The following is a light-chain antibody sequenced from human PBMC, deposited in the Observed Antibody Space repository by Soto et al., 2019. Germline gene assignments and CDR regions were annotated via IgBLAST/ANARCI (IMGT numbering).Light chain of an antibody. CDR2: GST. CDR3: QSYDSSLGGNYV. V-gene: IGLV1-40*01. Sequence: QAVVAQPPSVSGAPGQSVTISCTGSSSNIGAGYDAHWFQQVPGTAPKLLIYGSTNRPSGVPDRFSGSKSGTSASLAITGLQAEDEADYYCQSYDSSLGGNYVFGTGTKVTV. J-gene: IGLJ6*01. CDR1: SSNIGAGYD.